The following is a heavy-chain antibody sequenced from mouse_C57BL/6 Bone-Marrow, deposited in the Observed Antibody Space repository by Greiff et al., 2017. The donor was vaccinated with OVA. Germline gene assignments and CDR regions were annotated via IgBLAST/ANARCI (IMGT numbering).Heavy chain of an antibody. V-gene: IGHV2-3*01. CDR1: GFSLTSYG. CDR3: AKNYYGYDSAWFAY. J-gene: IGHJ3*01. CDR2: IWGDGST. Sequence: VKLMESGPGLVAPSQSLSITCTVSGFSLTSYGVSWVRQPPGQGLEWLGVIWGDGSTNDHSALISRLSISKDNSKSQVFLKLNSLQTDDTATYYCAKNYYGYDSAWFAYWGQGTLVTVSA. D-gene: IGHD2-2*01.